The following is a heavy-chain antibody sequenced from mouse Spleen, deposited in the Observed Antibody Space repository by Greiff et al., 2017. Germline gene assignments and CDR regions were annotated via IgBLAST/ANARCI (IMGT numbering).Heavy chain of an antibody. CDR3: ANLYYSNYEYFDV. J-gene: IGHJ1*03. D-gene: IGHD2-5*01. V-gene: IGHV5-17*01. Sequence: EVHLVESGGGLVKPGGSLKLSCAASGFTFSDYGMHWVRQAPEKGLEWVAYISSGSSTIYYADTVKGRFTISRDNAKNTLFLQMTSLRSEDTAMYYCANLYYSNYEYFDVWGTGTTVTVSS. CDR1: GFTFSDYG. CDR2: ISSGSSTI.